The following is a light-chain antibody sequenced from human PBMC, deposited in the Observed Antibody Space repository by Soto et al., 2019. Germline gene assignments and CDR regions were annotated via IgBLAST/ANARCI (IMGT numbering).Light chain of an antibody. Sequence: IQLPQSPSSLSASVGHRGTSTCRASQGISSYLGWYQQKPGKAPNLLIYDASTLHSGVPSRFSGGGSGTDFTLTISSLQSEDFAVYYCQQYNNWPLTFGGGTKVDIK. V-gene: IGKV1-9*01. J-gene: IGKJ4*01. CDR2: DAS. CDR1: QGISSY. CDR3: QQYNNWPLT.